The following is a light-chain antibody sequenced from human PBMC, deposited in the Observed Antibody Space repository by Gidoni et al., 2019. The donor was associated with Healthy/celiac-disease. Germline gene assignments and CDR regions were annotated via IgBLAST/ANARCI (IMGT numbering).Light chain of an antibody. CDR1: SSDVRGYNS. CDR3: SSYTSSSTLV. V-gene: IGLV2-14*01. J-gene: IGLJ1*01. CDR2: DVS. Sequence: QSALTPPASVSGSPGQSITISCTGTSSDVRGYNSVSWYQQHPGKAPKLMIYDVSNRPSGVSNRFSGSKSGNTASLTISGLQAEDEADYYCSSYTSSSTLVFGTGTKVTVL.